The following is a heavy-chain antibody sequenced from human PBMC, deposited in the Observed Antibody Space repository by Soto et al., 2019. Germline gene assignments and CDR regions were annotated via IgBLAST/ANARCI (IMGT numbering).Heavy chain of an antibody. V-gene: IGHV4-59*01. Sequence: QVQLQESGPGLVKPSETLSLTCTVSGVSISTYYWTWILQPPGKGLEWIGQVFYSGNTNYNPTLKTRVTLSVDTSRNQFSLRLSSVTAADTAMYNCGNRDYNDAFDSWGQGTLVTFSS. J-gene: IGHJ3*02. CDR1: GVSISTYY. CDR3: GNRDYNDAFDS. D-gene: IGHD4-4*01. CDR2: VFYSGNT.